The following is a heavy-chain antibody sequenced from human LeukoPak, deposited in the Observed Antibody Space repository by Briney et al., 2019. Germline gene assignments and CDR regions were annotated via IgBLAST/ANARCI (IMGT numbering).Heavy chain of an antibody. Sequence: ASVKVSCKASGYTFTSYYMHWVRQAPGQGLEWMGIINPSGGSTSYAQKFQGRVTMTRDTSISTAYMEVSRLRSDDTAVYYCARVLDSSGYPDYWGQGTLVTVSS. CDR2: INPSGGST. CDR3: ARVLDSSGYPDY. CDR1: GYTFTSYY. J-gene: IGHJ4*02. D-gene: IGHD3-22*01. V-gene: IGHV1-46*01.